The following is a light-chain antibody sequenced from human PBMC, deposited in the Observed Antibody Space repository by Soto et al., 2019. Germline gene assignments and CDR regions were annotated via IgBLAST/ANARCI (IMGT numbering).Light chain of an antibody. V-gene: IGLV2-11*01. Sequence: QSVLTQHRSVYGSPGQSVTISCTGTSSDVGRYNYVSWYQQHPGKSPKVMLYDVSERPSGVPERFSGSKSGNTASLTISGLQAEDEADYYCCSYAGSPGYGFGTETKLTDL. J-gene: IGLJ1*01. CDR1: SSDVGRYNY. CDR2: DVS. CDR3: CSYAGSPGYG.